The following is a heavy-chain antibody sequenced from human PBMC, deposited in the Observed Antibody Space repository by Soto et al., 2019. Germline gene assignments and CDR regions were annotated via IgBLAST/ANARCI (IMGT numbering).Heavy chain of an antibody. Sequence: SETLALTCAVSGGSFSGYYWSWIRQPPGKGLEWIGEINHSGSTNYNPSLKSRVTISVDTSKNQFSLKLSSVTAADTAVYYCARQFVDGSPFDYWGQGTLVTV. CDR2: INHSGST. J-gene: IGHJ4*02. V-gene: IGHV4-34*01. D-gene: IGHD3-10*01. CDR3: ARQFVDGSPFDY. CDR1: GGSFSGYY.